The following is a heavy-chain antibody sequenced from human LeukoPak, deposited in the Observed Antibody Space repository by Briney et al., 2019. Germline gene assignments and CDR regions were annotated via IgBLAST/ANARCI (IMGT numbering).Heavy chain of an antibody. Sequence: PGRSLRLSCAASGFTFSIYAMHWVRQAPGKGLDWVAAISYDGSNKYYADSVKGRFTISRDNSRNTVFLQMNSLRAEDTAVYYCAKSDAVVPAAMDHFDYWGQGTLVTVSS. CDR2: ISYDGSNK. V-gene: IGHV3-30-3*02. CDR3: AKSDAVVPAAMDHFDY. CDR1: GFTFSIYA. D-gene: IGHD2-2*01. J-gene: IGHJ4*02.